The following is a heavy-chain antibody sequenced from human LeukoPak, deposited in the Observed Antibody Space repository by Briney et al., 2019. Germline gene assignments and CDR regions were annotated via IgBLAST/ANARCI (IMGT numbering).Heavy chain of an antibody. V-gene: IGHV3-33*01. D-gene: IGHD3-10*01. CDR3: VRASGSFDY. J-gene: IGHJ4*02. CDR1: GFTFSDYG. Sequence: GGSLRLSCAASGFTFSDYGIHWVRQAPGKGLEWVAVIWSDGNNKYYADSVKGRFTISRDNSKKTLYLQMNSLRVEDTAVYYCVRASGSFDYWGQGTLVTVSS. CDR2: IWSDGNNK.